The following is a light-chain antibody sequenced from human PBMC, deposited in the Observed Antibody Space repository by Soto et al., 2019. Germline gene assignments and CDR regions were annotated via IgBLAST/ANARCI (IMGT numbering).Light chain of an antibody. CDR3: QQYNTYSSWT. Sequence: DIQMTQSPSTLSVSIGDRVTITCRASQSISTYLGWYQQKPGKAPNLLIYDVSRLESGVPSRFSGSGSGTDFTLTISSLQADDFATYYCQQYNTYSSWTFGQGTKVEI. V-gene: IGKV1-5*01. J-gene: IGKJ1*01. CDR1: QSISTY. CDR2: DVS.